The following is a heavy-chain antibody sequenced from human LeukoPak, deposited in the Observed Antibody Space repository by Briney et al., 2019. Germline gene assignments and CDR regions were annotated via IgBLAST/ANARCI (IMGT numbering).Heavy chain of an antibody. CDR3: ARVKDDCGDINCPENYFDF. CDR1: GYTFTSYY. CDR2: IIPIFGTT. V-gene: IGHV1-69*06. J-gene: IGHJ4*02. Sequence: ASVKVSCKASGYTFTSYYMHWVRQAPGQGLEWMGGIIPIFGTTNYAQKFQDRVTITADKSTSTAYMELSSLRSEDTAVYYCARVKDDCGDINCPENYFDFWGQGTLVTVSS. D-gene: IGHD2-21*01.